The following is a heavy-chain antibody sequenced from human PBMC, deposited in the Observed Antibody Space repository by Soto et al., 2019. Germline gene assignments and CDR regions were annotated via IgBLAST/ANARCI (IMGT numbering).Heavy chain of an antibody. CDR1: GFTFSSFW. J-gene: IGHJ5*01. V-gene: IGHV3-7*01. Sequence: GGSLRLSCAASGFTFSSFWMDWVRQAPGKGLEWVANINPDGSEKHYVDSVKGRFTISRDNAKNSLYLQMSSLTAEDSALYYCSRSLDSWGHGTRVTVS. CDR3: SRSLDS. CDR2: INPDGSEK.